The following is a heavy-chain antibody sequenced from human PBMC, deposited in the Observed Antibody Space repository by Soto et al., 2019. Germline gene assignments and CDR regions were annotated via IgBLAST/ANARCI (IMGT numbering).Heavy chain of an antibody. CDR2: ISYDGSNK. CDR1: GFTFSSYA. D-gene: IGHD3-10*01. CDR3: AREVWFGELLKHYYYYYGMDV. Sequence: GGSLRLSCAASGFTFSSYAMHWVRQAPGKGLEWVAVISYDGSNKYYADSVKGRFTISRDNSKNTLYLQMNSLRAEDTAVYYCAREVWFGELLKHYYYYYGMDVWGQGTTVTVPS. V-gene: IGHV3-30-3*01. J-gene: IGHJ6*01.